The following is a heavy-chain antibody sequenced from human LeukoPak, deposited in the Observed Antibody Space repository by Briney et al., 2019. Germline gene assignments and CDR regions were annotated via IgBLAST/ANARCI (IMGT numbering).Heavy chain of an antibody. V-gene: IGHV3-74*01. D-gene: IGHD3-16*01. CDR2: VNPDGSSV. CDR3: ARGGSYGDY. Sequence: GGSLRLSCAASGFTFTRHWMHWVRQVPGKGLVWVSRVNPDGSSVTYGDSVKGRFTSSRDNAKNTLYPQLHSLRAEDMAVYYCARGGSYGDYWGQGILVTVSS. CDR1: GFTFTRHW. J-gene: IGHJ4*02.